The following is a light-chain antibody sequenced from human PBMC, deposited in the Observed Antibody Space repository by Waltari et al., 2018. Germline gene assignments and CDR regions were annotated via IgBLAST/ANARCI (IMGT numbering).Light chain of an antibody. V-gene: IGKV3-20*01. Sequence: VLTQSPGTLSLSPGERATLSCRASQRLTKNYLAWYQQEPGQAPRLLIYGASSRAAGIPERFSGSGSGTDFTLTISRLEPEDFGVYYCQQYGSSILYTFGQGTKLEIK. J-gene: IGKJ2*01. CDR2: GAS. CDR1: QRLTKNY. CDR3: QQYGSSILYT.